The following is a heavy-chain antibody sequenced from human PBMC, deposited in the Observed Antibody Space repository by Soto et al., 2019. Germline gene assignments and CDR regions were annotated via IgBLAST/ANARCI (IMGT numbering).Heavy chain of an antibody. J-gene: IGHJ5*02. CDR1: GYSFTNYW. CDR2: IYPSDSTT. V-gene: IGHV5-51*01. CDR3: ARHGFYGYYSSNYFDP. D-gene: IGHD4-17*01. Sequence: GESLKISCKGSGYSFTNYWIAWVRQMPGKGLEYMGIIYPSDSTTRYSPSFQGQVTISADKSISTAYLQWNSLKASDTAMYYCARHGFYGYYSSNYFDPWGQGTLVTVSS.